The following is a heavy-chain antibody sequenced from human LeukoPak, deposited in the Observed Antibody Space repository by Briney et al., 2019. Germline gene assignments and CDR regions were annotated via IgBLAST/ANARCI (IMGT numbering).Heavy chain of an antibody. CDR2: ISYDGNYE. J-gene: IGHJ4*02. CDR1: GFTFSIYG. V-gene: IGHV3-30*03. D-gene: IGHD6-19*01. CDR3: ARGYSSGQLFDY. Sequence: GGSLRLSCTASGFTFSIYGMHWVRQAPGKGLEWVAVISYDGNYEFYADSVKGRFTISRDNSKNTLFLQMNSLKVEDTAVYYCARGYSSGQLFDYWGQGTLVTVSS.